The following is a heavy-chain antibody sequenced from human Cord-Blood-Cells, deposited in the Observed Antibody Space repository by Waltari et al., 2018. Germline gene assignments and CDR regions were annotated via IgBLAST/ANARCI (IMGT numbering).Heavy chain of an antibody. D-gene: IGHD6-19*01. CDR1: GGSFSGYY. J-gene: IGHJ4*02. CDR3: ATHGGYSSGWYDNFDY. Sequence: QVQLQQWGAGLLKPSETLSLTCAVYGGSFSGYYWSWIRQHPGKGLEWIGEINHSGSTNYNPSLKSRVTISVDTSKNQFSLKLSSVTAADTAVYYCATHGGYSSGWYDNFDYWGQGTLVTVSS. CDR2: INHSGST. V-gene: IGHV4-34*01.